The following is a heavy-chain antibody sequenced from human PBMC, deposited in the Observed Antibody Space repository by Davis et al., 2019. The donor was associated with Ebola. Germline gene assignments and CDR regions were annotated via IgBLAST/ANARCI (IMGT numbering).Heavy chain of an antibody. V-gene: IGHV4-39*01. CDR2: IYYSGST. J-gene: IGHJ5*02. CDR1: GGSISSSSYY. CDR3: ARLGIGMKNWFDP. Sequence: MPSETLSLTCTVSGGSISSSSYYRGWIRQPPGKGLEWIGSIYYSGSTYYNPSLKSRVTISVDTSKNQFSLKLSSVTAADTAVYYCARLGIGMKNWFDPWGQGTLVTVSS. D-gene: IGHD7-27*01.